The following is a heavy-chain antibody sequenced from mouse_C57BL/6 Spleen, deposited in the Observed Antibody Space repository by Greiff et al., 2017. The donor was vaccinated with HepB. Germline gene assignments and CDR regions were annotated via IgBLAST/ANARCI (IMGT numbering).Heavy chain of an antibody. CDR1: GYTFTSYW. CDR3: GANFDY. CDR2: IDPSDSYT. J-gene: IGHJ2*01. V-gene: IGHV1-50*01. D-gene: IGHD1-1*01. Sequence: VRLQQPGAELVKPGASVKLSCKASGYTFTSYWMQWVKQRPGQGLEWIGEIDPSDSYTNYNQKFKGKATLTVDTSSSTAYMQLSSLTSEDSAVYYCGANFDYWGQGTTLTVSS.